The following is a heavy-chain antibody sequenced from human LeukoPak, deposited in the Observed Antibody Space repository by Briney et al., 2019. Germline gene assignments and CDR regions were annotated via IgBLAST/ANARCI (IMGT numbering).Heavy chain of an antibody. CDR2: INPNSGGT. D-gene: IGHD6-19*01. CDR3: ARGAVAAKGPDY. CDR1: GYTFTGYY. Sequence: ASVNVSCKASGYTFTGYYMHWVRQAPGQGLEWMGWINPNSGGTNYAQKFQGWVTMTRDTSISTAYMELSRLRSDDTAVYYCARGAVAAKGPDYWGQGTLVTVSS. J-gene: IGHJ4*02. V-gene: IGHV1-2*04.